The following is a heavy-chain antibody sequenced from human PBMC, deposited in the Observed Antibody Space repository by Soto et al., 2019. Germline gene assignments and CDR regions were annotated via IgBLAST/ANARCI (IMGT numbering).Heavy chain of an antibody. J-gene: IGHJ4*02. V-gene: IGHV2-5*02. CDR1: GFSLSTRGVG. CDR2: IYWDDDK. Sequence: QITLKESGPPLVKPTQTLTLTCSFSGFSLSTRGVGVGWIRQSPGKALEWLALIYWDDDKRYSPSLKSRLTITKDTSKNQVVLTMTNMDPVDTATYYCARLNTYYYGSGNNYWGQGTLVTVSS. D-gene: IGHD3-10*01. CDR3: ARLNTYYYGSGNNY.